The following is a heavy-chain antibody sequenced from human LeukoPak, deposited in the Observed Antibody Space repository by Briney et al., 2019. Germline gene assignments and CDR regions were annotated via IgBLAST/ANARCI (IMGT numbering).Heavy chain of an antibody. J-gene: IGHJ4*02. D-gene: IGHD5-12*01. CDR2: INSDGGST. CDR1: GFTFSSYW. CDR3: AKGYEKGGYDQYYFDY. Sequence: PGGSLRLSCTASGFTFSSYWMHWVRQAPGKGLVWVSRINSDGGSTSYADSVKGRFTISRDNAKNTLYLQMNSLRAEDTAVYYCAKGYEKGGYDQYYFDYWGQGTLVTVSS. V-gene: IGHV3-74*01.